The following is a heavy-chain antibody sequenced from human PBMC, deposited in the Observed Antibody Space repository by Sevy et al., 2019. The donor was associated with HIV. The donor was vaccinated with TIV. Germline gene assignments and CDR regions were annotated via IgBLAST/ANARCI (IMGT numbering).Heavy chain of an antibody. Sequence: ASVKVSCKASGYTFTGYYMNWVRQAPGQGLEWMGRINTATGDTIYAPKFKGRVTMTRETSINTAYLELISLRPDDTALYYCASIRGGYRLGAFDIWGQGTMVTVSS. CDR1: GYTFTGYY. CDR2: INTATGDT. D-gene: IGHD3-22*01. CDR3: ASIRGGYRLGAFDI. V-gene: IGHV1-2*06. J-gene: IGHJ3*02.